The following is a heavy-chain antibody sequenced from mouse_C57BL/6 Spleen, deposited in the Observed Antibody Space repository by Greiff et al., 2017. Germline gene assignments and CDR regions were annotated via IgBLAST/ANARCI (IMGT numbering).Heavy chain of an antibody. J-gene: IGHJ2*01. Sequence: EVQGVESGGGLVQPGGSLKLSCAASGFTFSDYYMYWVRQTPEKRLEWVAYISNGGGSPYYPDTVKGRFTISRDNAKNTLYLQMSRLKSEDTAMYYCARHKDGYFDYWGQGTTLTVSS. CDR3: ARHKDGYFDY. CDR1: GFTFSDYY. CDR2: ISNGGGSP. V-gene: IGHV5-12*01. D-gene: IGHD1-1*01.